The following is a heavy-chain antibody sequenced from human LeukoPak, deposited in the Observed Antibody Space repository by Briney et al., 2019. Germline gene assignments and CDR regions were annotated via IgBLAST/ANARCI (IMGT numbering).Heavy chain of an antibody. CDR3: AKDLYGGNSRRNWFDP. J-gene: IGHJ5*02. CDR1: GFTFSSYG. V-gene: IGHV3-30*18. CDR2: ISYDGSNK. D-gene: IGHD4-23*01. Sequence: GGSLRLSCAASGFTFSSYGMHWVRQAPGKGLEWVAVISYDGSNKYYADSVKGRFTISRDNSKNTLYLQMNSLRAEDTAVYYCAKDLYGGNSRRNWFDPWGQGTLVTVSS.